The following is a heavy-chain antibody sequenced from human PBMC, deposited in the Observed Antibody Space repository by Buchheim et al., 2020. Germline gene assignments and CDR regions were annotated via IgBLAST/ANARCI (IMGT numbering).Heavy chain of an antibody. Sequence: QVHLVESGGGVVQPGWSLRLSCAASGFTFSNYGMHWVRQAPGKGLEWVAVMSYDGSNKYYADSVKGRFTISRDNSKNTLYLQVSSLRVEDTAVYYCAKGGYSSSWLLFELWGRGTL. D-gene: IGHD6-13*01. J-gene: IGHJ2*01. CDR2: MSYDGSNK. CDR1: GFTFSNYG. V-gene: IGHV3-30*18. CDR3: AKGGYSSSWLLFEL.